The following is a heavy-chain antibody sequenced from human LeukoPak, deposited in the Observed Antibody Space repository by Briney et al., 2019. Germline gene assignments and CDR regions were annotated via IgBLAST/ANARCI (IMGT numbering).Heavy chain of an antibody. V-gene: IGHV4-59*12. CDR3: ARMEVYYDSSGYPH. D-gene: IGHD3-22*01. CDR2: IYYSGST. Sequence: SETLSLTCTVSGGSISSYYWSWIRQPPGKGLEWIGYIYYSGSTNYNPSLKSRVTISVDTSKNQFSLKLSSVTAADTAVYYCARMEVYYDSSGYPHWGQGTLVTVSS. CDR1: GGSISSYY. J-gene: IGHJ4*02.